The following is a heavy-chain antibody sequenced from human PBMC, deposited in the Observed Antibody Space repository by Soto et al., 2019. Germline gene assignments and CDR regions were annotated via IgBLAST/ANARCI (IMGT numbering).Heavy chain of an antibody. D-gene: IGHD2-2*02. CDR1: GYTFTGYY. CDR3: ARGVLRVVPAAIASGMDV. J-gene: IGHJ6*02. V-gene: IGHV1-2*04. Sequence: QVQLVQSGAEVKKPGASVKVSCKASGYTFTGYYMHWVRQAPGQGLEWMGWINPNSGGTNYAQKFQGWVTMTRDTSISTAYMELSRLRSDDTAVYYCARGVLRVVPAAIASGMDVWGQGTTVTVSS. CDR2: INPNSGGT.